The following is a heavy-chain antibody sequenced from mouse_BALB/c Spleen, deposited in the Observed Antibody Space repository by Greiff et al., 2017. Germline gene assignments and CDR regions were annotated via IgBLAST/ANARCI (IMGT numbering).Heavy chain of an antibody. CDR3: ARGDFTGSFAY. CDR2: ISSGGSYT. D-gene: IGHD4-1*01. V-gene: IGHV5-9-4*01. J-gene: IGHJ3*01. Sequence: EVMLVESGGGLVKPGGSLKLSCAASGFTFSSYAMSWVRQSPEKRLEWVAEISSGGSYTYYPDTVTGRFTISRDNAKNTLYLEMSSLRSEDTAMYYCARGDFTGSFAYWGQGTLVTVSA. CDR1: GFTFSSYA.